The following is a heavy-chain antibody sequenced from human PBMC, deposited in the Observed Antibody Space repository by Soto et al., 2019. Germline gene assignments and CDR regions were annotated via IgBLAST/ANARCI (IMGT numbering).Heavy chain of an antibody. CDR1: GLPFSTDS. CDR3: ARFFGSGFDY. J-gene: IGHJ4*02. Sequence: LGGSLRLSCLASGLPFSTDSMNWVRPAPGTGLEGVAHISTSGATRYYADSVKGRFTISRDNAKTSLYLQMDSLRNEYTAVYYCARFFGSGFDYWGQGTLVTVSS. D-gene: IGHD6-19*01. V-gene: IGHV3-48*02. CDR2: ISTSGATR.